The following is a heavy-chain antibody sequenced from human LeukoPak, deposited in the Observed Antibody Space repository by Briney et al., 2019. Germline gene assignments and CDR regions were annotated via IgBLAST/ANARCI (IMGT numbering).Heavy chain of an antibody. J-gene: IGHJ4*02. CDR2: IKPSGDSA. V-gene: IGHV1-46*01. CDR3: ARDLGYCSGGSCKEGVDY. Sequence: ASVKVSCKASGYTFTSYYMHWVRQAPGQGLEWMGIIKPSGDSASYTQKFQGRVTITADKSTSTAYMELSSLRSEDTAVYYCARDLGYCSGGSCKEGVDYWGQGTLVTVSS. D-gene: IGHD2-15*01. CDR1: GYTFTSYY.